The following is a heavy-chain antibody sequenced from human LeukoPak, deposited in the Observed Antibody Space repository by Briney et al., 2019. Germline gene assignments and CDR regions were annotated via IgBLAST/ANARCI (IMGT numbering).Heavy chain of an antibody. CDR3: ARGNGADDAFDI. J-gene: IGHJ3*02. CDR2: IIPILGIA. V-gene: IGHV1-69*04. D-gene: IGHD2-8*01. CDR1: GGTFSSYA. Sequence: GASVKVSCKASGGTFSSYAISWVRQAPGQGLEWMGRIIPILGIANYAQKFQGRVTITADKSTSTAYMELSSLRSEDTAVYYCARGNGADDAFDIWGQGIMVTVSS.